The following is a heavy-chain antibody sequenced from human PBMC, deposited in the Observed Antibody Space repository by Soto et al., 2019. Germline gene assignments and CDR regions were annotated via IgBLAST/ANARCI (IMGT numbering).Heavy chain of an antibody. V-gene: IGHV1-69*02. J-gene: IGHJ6*02. Sequence: QVQLVQSGAEVKKPGSSVKVSCEASGVTFSSYTISWVRQAPGKGLEWVGRIIPILGIANYAQKFQGRVTITADKSTSTVYMELSSLRSEDTAVYYGARGAGAGTPYYYDYGMDVLGQGTTGTVSS. CDR3: ARGAGAGTPYYYDYGMDV. D-gene: IGHD6-13*01. CDR1: GVTFSSYT. CDR2: IIPILGIA.